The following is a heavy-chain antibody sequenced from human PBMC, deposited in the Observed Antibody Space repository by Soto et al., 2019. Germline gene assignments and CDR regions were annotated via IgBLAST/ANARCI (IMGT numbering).Heavy chain of an antibody. CDR3: ASYDSSGYYSYYFDY. D-gene: IGHD3-22*01. Sequence: SETLSLTCTVSGGSISSSSYYWGWIRQPPGKGLEWIGSIYYSGSTYYNPSLKSRVTISVDTSKNQFSLKLSPVTAADTAVYYCASYDSSGYYSYYFDYWGQGTLVTVSS. CDR2: IYYSGST. V-gene: IGHV4-39*01. CDR1: GGSISSSSYY. J-gene: IGHJ4*02.